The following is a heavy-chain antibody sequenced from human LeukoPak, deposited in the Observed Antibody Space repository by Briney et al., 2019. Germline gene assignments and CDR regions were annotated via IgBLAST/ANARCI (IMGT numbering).Heavy chain of an antibody. CDR1: GFTFSSYG. CDR3: AKAARVDTAMLGAFDI. D-gene: IGHD5-18*01. Sequence: GRSLRLSCAASGFTFSSYGMHWVRQAPGKGLDWVAVISYDGSDKYYADSVKGRFTISRDNSKNTLYLQMNSLRAEDTAVYYCAKAARVDTAMLGAFDIWGQGTMVAVSS. CDR2: ISYDGSDK. V-gene: IGHV3-30*18. J-gene: IGHJ3*02.